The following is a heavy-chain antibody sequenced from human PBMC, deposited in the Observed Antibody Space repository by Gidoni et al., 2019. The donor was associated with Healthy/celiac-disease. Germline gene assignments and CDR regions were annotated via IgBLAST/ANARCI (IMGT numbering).Heavy chain of an antibody. V-gene: IGHV4-59*08. Sequence: QVQLQESGPGLMKPSENLSLTCTVSGGSISSYAWSWIRQPPGKGLEWIGYIYYSGSTNYNPSLKSRVTISVDTSKNQFSLKLSSVTAADTAVYYCARGSSSWTTPYYFDYWGQGTLVTVSS. D-gene: IGHD6-13*01. CDR1: GGSISSYA. CDR2: IYYSGST. J-gene: IGHJ4*02. CDR3: ARGSSSWTTPYYFDY.